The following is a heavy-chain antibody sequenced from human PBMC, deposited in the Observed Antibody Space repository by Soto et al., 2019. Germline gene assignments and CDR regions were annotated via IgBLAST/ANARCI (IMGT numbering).Heavy chain of an antibody. J-gene: IGHJ3*02. CDR1: GGSISSYY. V-gene: IGHV4-59*08. CDR2: IYYSGST. Sequence: SETLSLTCTVFGGSISSYYWSWIRQPPGKGLEWIGYIYYSGSTNYNPSLKSRVTISVDTSKNQFSLKLSSVTAADTAVYYCARGNSGYAGLIWGQGTMVTVSS. D-gene: IGHD5-12*01. CDR3: ARGNSGYAGLI.